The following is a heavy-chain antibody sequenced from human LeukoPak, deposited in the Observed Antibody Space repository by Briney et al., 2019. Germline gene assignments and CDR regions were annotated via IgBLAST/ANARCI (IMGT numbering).Heavy chain of an antibody. J-gene: IGHJ4*02. CDR3: ARGQICSGGSCYQD. CDR1: GDSINSFY. Sequence: SETLSLTCTVSGDSINSFYWSWIRQPPGEGLEWIGYIHYSGTTNYNPSLKSRVTISVDTSKNQYSLKLSSVTAADTAVYFCARGQICSGGSCYQDWGQGILVTVSS. CDR2: IHYSGTT. V-gene: IGHV4-59*01. D-gene: IGHD2-15*01.